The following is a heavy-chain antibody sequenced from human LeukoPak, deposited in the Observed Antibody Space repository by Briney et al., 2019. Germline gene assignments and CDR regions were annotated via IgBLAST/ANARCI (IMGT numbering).Heavy chain of an antibody. CDR2: ISGSGGST. CDR3: AKPGLLSAPRLVWGPVDY. Sequence: GGSLRLSCAASGFTFSSYAMSWVRQAPGEGLEWVSAISGSGGSTYYADSVKGRFTISRDNSKNTLYLQMNSLRAEDTAVYYCAKPGLLSAPRLVWGPVDYWGQGTLVTVSS. V-gene: IGHV3-23*01. D-gene: IGHD6-19*01. J-gene: IGHJ4*02. CDR1: GFTFSSYA.